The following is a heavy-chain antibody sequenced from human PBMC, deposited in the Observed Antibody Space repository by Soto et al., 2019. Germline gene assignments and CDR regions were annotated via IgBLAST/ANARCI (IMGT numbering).Heavy chain of an antibody. Sequence: EVLLLESGGGLVQPGGSLTVSCEASGFTFSRSAMSWVRQAPGKGLEWVSGSSGSGDSPSYADSVLGRFTISRDNYKDTVYLVMDSLRADDTAVYYCAKESSRFFDWLAKPAHYFDSWGQGTLVSVSS. CDR3: AKESSRFFDWLAKPAHYFDS. CDR1: GFTFSRSA. D-gene: IGHD3-9*01. J-gene: IGHJ4*02. V-gene: IGHV3-23*01. CDR2: SSGSGDSP.